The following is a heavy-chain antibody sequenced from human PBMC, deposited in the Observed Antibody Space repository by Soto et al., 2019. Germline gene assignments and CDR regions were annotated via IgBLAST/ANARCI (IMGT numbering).Heavy chain of an antibody. V-gene: IGHV4-59*01. Sequence: PSETLSLTCTVSGGSISSYYWSWIRQPPGKGLEWIGYIYYSGSTNYNPPLKSRVTISVDTSKNQFSLKLSSVTAADTAVYYCARSLTPGHNWFDPWGQGTLVTVSS. J-gene: IGHJ5*02. CDR2: IYYSGST. CDR1: GGSISSYY. CDR3: ARSLTPGHNWFDP.